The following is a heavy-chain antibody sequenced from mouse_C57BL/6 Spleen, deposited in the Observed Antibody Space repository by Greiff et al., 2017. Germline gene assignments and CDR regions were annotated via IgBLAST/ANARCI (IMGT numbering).Heavy chain of an antibody. D-gene: IGHD2-4*01. V-gene: IGHV1-69*01. J-gene: IGHJ3*01. Sequence: QVQLQQPGAELVMPGASVKLSCKASGYTFTSYWMHWVKQRPGQGLEWIGEIDPSDSYTNYNQKFKGKSKFTVDKSSSTAYMHLSSLTSEDSAVYYCAFYDYDVWFAYWGQGTLVTVSA. CDR2: IDPSDSYT. CDR1: GYTFTSYW. CDR3: AFYDYDVWFAY.